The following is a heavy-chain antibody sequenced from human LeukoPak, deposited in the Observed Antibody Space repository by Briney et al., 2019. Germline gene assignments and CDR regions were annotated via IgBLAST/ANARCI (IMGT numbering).Heavy chain of an antibody. Sequence: SETLSLTCTVSGASISSFYWSWIRQSPGKELEWIGYIFTSGSSNYNPSLESRVTIPVDTSKNQFSLRLTSVTAADTAVYFCARDRGYSGYDSAVYWGQGTLVTVSS. CDR2: IFTSGSS. D-gene: IGHD5-12*01. CDR3: ARDRGYSGYDSAVY. V-gene: IGHV4-4*09. J-gene: IGHJ4*02. CDR1: GASISSFY.